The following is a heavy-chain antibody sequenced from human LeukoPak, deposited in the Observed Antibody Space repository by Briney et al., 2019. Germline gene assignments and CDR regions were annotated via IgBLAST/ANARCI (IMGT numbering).Heavy chain of an antibody. CDR1: GFTFSNYA. CDR3: AKDSGRIVVVPAAITNWFDP. J-gene: IGHJ5*02. D-gene: IGHD2-2*01. Sequence: GGSLRLSCAASGFTFSNYAMGWVRQAPGKGLEWVSAISASGGNTYYADSVKGRFTISRDNSKNTLYLQMNSLRAEDTAVYYCAKDSGRIVVVPAAITNWFDPWGQGTLVTVSS. CDR2: ISASGGNT. V-gene: IGHV3-23*01.